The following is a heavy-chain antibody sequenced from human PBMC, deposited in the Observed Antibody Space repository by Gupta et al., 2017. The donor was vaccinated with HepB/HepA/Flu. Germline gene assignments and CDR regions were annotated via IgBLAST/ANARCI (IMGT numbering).Heavy chain of an antibody. V-gene: IGHV4-34*01. CDR2: INHSGST. J-gene: IGHJ4*02. D-gene: IGHD4-17*01. CDR3: ARDYGLGGTFFDY. CDR1: GGSFSGYY. Sequence: QVQLQQWGAGRLKPSETLSLTCAVYGGSFSGYYWSWIRQPPGKGLEWIGEINHSGSTNYNPSLKSRVTISVDTSKNQFSLKLSSVTAADTAVYYCARDYGLGGTFFDYWGQGTLVTVSS.